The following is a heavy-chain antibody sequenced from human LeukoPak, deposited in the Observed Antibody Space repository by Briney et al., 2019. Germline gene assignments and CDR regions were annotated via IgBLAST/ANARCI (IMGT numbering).Heavy chain of an antibody. CDR1: GFTFSGSS. J-gene: IGHJ3*02. D-gene: IGHD2-2*01. CDR3: TRYCSSTSCSPEAAFDI. CDR2: IRSKASSYAT. Sequence: GGSLKLSCAASGFTFSGSSIHWVRQASGKGLEWVGRIRSKASSYATAYSASVKGRFTISRDHSRNTAYLQMNSLKTEDTAVYYCTRYCSSTSCSPEAAFDIWGQGTMVTVSS. V-gene: IGHV3-73*01.